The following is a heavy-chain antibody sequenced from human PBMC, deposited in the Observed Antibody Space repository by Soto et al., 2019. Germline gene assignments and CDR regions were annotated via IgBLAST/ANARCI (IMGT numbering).Heavy chain of an antibody. Sequence: QVQLVQSGAEVKKPGSSVKVSCKASGGTFSSYAISWVRQAPGQGLEWMGGIIPISETTNYAQKFQGRVTITAGESKGTAYMELSSLRSEDTAVYYCARSQGSSTSLEIYYYYYYGMDVWGQGTTVTVSS. D-gene: IGHD2-2*01. V-gene: IGHV1-69*01. CDR2: IIPISETT. J-gene: IGHJ6*02. CDR3: ARSQGSSTSLEIYYYYYYGMDV. CDR1: GGTFSSYA.